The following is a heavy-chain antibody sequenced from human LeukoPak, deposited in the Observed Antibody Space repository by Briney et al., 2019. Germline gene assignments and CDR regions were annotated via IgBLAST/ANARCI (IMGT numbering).Heavy chain of an antibody. CDR3: AKHPGDFTGIVDYYYMDV. J-gene: IGHJ6*03. CDR2: VSYDGSNK. CDR1: GFTFSTYG. V-gene: IGHV3-30*18. Sequence: GGSLRLSCAASGFTFSTYGMHWVRQAPGKGLEWVSIVSYDGSNKYYADSVKGRFTISRDNSKNTLYLQMNSLRPEDTAVYYCAKHPGDFTGIVDYYYMDVWGKGTTVTVSS. D-gene: IGHD1-26*01.